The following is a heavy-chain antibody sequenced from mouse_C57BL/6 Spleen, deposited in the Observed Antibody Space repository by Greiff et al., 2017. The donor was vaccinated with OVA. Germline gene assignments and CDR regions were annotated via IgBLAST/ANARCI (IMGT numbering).Heavy chain of an antibody. Sequence: VQLQQSGAELARPGASVKMSCKASGYTFTSYTMHWVKQRPGQGLEWIGYINPSSGYTKYNQKFKDKATLTSDKSSSTAYMQLSSLTSEDSAVYYCARAPDYYGSSYRYFDVWGTGTTVTVSS. CDR3: ARAPDYYGSSYRYFDV. J-gene: IGHJ1*03. CDR1: GYTFTSYT. CDR2: INPSSGYT. V-gene: IGHV1-4*01. D-gene: IGHD1-1*01.